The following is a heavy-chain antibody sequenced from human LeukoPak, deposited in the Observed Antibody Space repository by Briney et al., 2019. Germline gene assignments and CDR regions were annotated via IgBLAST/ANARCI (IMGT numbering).Heavy chain of an antibody. V-gene: IGHV3-66*01. J-gene: IGHJ3*02. CDR2: IYSGGST. Sequence: PGGSLRLSCAASGFTVSRSYMSWVRQAPGKGLEWVSIIYSGGSTYYADFVKGRFTISRDNSKNTLYLQMNSLRAEDTAVYYCARGKAAVSGDTFDIWGQGTMVTVSS. CDR3: ARGKAAVSGDTFDI. D-gene: IGHD6-19*01. CDR1: GFTVSRSY.